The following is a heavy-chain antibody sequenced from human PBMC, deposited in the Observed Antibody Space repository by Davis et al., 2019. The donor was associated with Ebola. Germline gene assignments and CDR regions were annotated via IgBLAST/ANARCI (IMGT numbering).Heavy chain of an antibody. D-gene: IGHD3-10*01. CDR3: ARAEFP. CDR1: AYTFTAYY. J-gene: IGHJ4*02. V-gene: IGHV1-2*06. Sequence: ASVKVSCKASAYTFTAYYLHWVRQAPGQGPEWMGRINPNSGGTNYAQKFQGRVTMTSDTSISTAYMQLNRLRSDDTAVYYCARAEFPWGQGTLVTVSS. CDR2: INPNSGGT.